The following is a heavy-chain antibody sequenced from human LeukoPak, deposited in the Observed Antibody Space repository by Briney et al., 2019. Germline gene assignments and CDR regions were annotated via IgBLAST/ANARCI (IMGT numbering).Heavy chain of an antibody. Sequence: PSETLSLTCAVYGGSFSGYYWSWIRQPPGKGLEWIGEINHSGSTNYNPSLKSRVTISVDKSKNQFSLKLSSVTAADTAVYYCARLSSGYFDYWGQGTLVTVSS. CDR3: ARLSSGYFDY. V-gene: IGHV4-34*01. J-gene: IGHJ4*02. D-gene: IGHD3-22*01. CDR1: GGSFSGYY. CDR2: INHSGST.